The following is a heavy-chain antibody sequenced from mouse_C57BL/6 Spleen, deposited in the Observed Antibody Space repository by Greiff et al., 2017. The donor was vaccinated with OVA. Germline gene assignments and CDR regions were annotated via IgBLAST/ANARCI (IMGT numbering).Heavy chain of an antibody. V-gene: IGHV1-42*01. CDR2: INPSTGGN. CDR3: ARGRRDY. Sequence: VQLQQSGPELVKPGASVKISCKASGYSFTGYYMNWVKQSPEKSLEWIGEINPSTGGNTYNQKFKDKATLTVDKSSSTAYMQLKSLTSEDSAVYYCARGRRDYWGQGTTLTVSS. J-gene: IGHJ2*01. CDR1: GYSFTGYY.